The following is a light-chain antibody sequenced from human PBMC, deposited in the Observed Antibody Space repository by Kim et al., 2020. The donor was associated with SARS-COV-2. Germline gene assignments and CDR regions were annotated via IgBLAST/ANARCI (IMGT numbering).Light chain of an antibody. V-gene: IGKV3-20*01. J-gene: IGKJ5*01. CDR3: HTYSAIT. Sequence: PGDRASLSCRASQTIITDYLASHSHKPGQAPRLVIYGASWRATEIPDRFSGRGYGTDFTLTISSVQPGGFAAYFCHTYSAITFGHGTRL. CDR1: QTIITDY. CDR2: GAS.